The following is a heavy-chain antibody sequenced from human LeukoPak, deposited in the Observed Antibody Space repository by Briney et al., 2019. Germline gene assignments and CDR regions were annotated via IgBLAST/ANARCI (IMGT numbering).Heavy chain of an antibody. J-gene: IGHJ4*02. CDR1: GYSISSGNW. Sequence: SDTLSLTCAVSGYSISSGNWWAWIRQPPGKGLEWIGYIYYSGSTYYNPSLKSRVTMSVDTSKNQFSLKLSSVTAADTAVYYCAATRLHYDFWSGYLDYWGQGTLVTVSS. D-gene: IGHD3-3*01. CDR2: IYYSGST. V-gene: IGHV4-28*01. CDR3: AATRLHYDFWSGYLDY.